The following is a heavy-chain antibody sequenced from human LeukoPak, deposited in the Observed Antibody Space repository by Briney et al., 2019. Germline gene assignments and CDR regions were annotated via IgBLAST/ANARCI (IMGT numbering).Heavy chain of an antibody. J-gene: IGHJ3*02. CDR2: IIPISGTA. CDR3: AREVDMGAFDI. D-gene: IGHD2-15*01. Sequence: SVKVSCKASGGTFSSYAISWVRQAPGQGLEWMGGIIPISGTANYAQKFQGRVTITADKSTSTAYMELSSLRSEDTAVYYCAREVDMGAFDIWGQGTMVTVSS. V-gene: IGHV1-69*06. CDR1: GGTFSSYA.